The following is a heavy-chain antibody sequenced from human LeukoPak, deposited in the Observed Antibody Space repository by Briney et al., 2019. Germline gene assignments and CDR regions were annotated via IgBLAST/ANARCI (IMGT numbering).Heavy chain of an antibody. CDR3: ARAFVGATQRYFDL. V-gene: IGHV3-48*01. D-gene: IGHD1-26*01. CDR1: GFTFSSYS. J-gene: IGHJ2*01. CDR2: ISSSSTI. Sequence: GGSLRLSCAASGFTFSSYSMNWVRQAPGKGLEWVSYISSSSTIYYADSVKGRFTISRDNAKNSLYLQMNSLRAEDTAVYYCARAFVGATQRYFDLWGRGTLVTVSS.